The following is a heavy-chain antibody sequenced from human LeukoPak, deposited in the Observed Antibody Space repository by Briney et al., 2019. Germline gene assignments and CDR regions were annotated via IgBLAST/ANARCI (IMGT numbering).Heavy chain of an antibody. CDR2: AFYSGKA. Sequence: PSETLSLTCTVSGGSISIRGHYWGWIRQPPGKGLEWIGSAFYSGKAYYNPSLKSRLSISVDTSNNQFSLKLSSVTAADTAVYYCARREGKQQLVDYWGQGTLVTVSS. V-gene: IGHV4-39*07. D-gene: IGHD6-13*01. CDR3: ARREGKQQLVDY. CDR1: GGSISIRGHY. J-gene: IGHJ4*02.